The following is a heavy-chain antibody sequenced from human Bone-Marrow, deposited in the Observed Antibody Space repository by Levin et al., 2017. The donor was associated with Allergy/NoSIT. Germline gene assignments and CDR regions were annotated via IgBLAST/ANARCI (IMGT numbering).Heavy chain of an antibody. CDR1: GFTFSNYG. Sequence: PWGSLRLSCAASGFTFSNYGMHWVRQAPGKGLEWVALIWYDGSKKYYADSVKGRLTISRDNSKNTLYLQMNSLRAEDTAVYSCARDTGTYGYDYWGQGTLVTVSS. CDR3: ARDTGTYGYDY. CDR2: IWYDGSKK. D-gene: IGHD1-14*01. J-gene: IGHJ4*02. V-gene: IGHV3-33*01.